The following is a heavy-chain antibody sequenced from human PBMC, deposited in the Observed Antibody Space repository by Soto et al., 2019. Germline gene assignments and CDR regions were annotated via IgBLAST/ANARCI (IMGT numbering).Heavy chain of an antibody. Sequence: LVESGGALVKPGGSLRLSCAASGFIFRDWFMSWIRQAPGKGLEWISYISKDSGRATRYADSVKGRFTISRDNXKXXXXXXXNXLXXXXXAVXYCAKENWANPDSWGQGTLVTVSS. CDR3: AKENWANPDS. CDR1: GFIFRDWF. J-gene: IGHJ4*02. CDR2: ISKDSGRAT. D-gene: IGHD7-27*01. V-gene: IGHV3-11*01.